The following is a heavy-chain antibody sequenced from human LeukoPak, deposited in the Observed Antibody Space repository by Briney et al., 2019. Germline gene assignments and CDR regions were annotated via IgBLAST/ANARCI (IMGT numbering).Heavy chain of an antibody. CDR3: ARATVTRWFDP. Sequence: GRSLRLSCAASGFAFSSFGMHWVRQAPGKGLERVAVIWYDGTNKYYADSVKGRFTISRDNSKNTLYLQMNSLRAEDTAVYYCARATVTRWFDPWGQGTLVTVSS. J-gene: IGHJ5*02. CDR1: GFAFSSFG. CDR2: IWYDGTNK. D-gene: IGHD4-17*01. V-gene: IGHV3-33*01.